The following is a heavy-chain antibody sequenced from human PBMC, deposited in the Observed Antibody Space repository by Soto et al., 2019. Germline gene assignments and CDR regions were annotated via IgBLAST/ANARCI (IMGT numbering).Heavy chain of an antibody. J-gene: IGHJ4*02. CDR1: GFTFSSYA. V-gene: IGHV3-23*01. CDR2: ISGSGGST. CDR3: AKDSFYGDYVG. D-gene: IGHD4-17*01. Sequence: GGSLRLSCAASGFTFSSYAMSWVRQAPGKGLEWVPAISGSGGSTYYADSVKGRFTISRDNSKNTLYLQMNSLRAEDTAVYYCAKDSFYGDYVGWGQGTLVTVSS.